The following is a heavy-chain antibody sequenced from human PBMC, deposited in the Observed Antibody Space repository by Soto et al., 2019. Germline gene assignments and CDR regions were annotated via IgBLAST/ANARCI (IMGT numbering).Heavy chain of an antibody. V-gene: IGHV4-39*01. CDR3: ASTYSGYDENWFDP. D-gene: IGHD5-12*01. Sequence: SETLSLTCTVSGGSISSSSYYWGWIRQPPGKGLEWIGSIYYSGSTYYNPSLKSRVTISVDTSKNQFSLKLSSVTAADTAVYYWASTYSGYDENWFDPWGQGTLVTVSS. CDR1: GGSISSSSYY. J-gene: IGHJ5*02. CDR2: IYYSGST.